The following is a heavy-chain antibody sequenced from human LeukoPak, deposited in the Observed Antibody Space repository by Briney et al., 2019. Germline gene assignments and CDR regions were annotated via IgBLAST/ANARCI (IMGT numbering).Heavy chain of an antibody. CDR1: GGSISSGGYY. J-gene: IGHJ5*02. V-gene: IGHV4-31*03. CDR2: IYYSGST. D-gene: IGHD3-16*01. Sequence: SQTLSLTCTVSGGSISSGGYYWSWIRQHPGKGLEWIGYIYYSGSTYYNPSLKSRVAISVDTSKNQFSLKLSSVTAADTAVYYCARDTEGGWFDPWGQGTLVTVSS. CDR3: ARDTEGGWFDP.